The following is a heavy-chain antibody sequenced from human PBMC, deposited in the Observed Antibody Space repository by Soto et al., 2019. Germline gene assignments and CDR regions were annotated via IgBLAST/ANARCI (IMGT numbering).Heavy chain of an antibody. D-gene: IGHD3-3*01. CDR3: ARDRGTYDFRSGSHEADYYYYGMDV. V-gene: IGHV4-59*12. Sequence: TWETLSLTCTVSGGSIGSYYWSWIQQPPGKGLEWIGYIYYTASTTSYNPSLESRVTISVDTSKNHFSLKLSSVTAEDTAVYYCARDRGTYDFRSGSHEADYYYYGMDVWGQGTTVTSP. CDR2: IYYTASTT. CDR1: GGSIGSYY. J-gene: IGHJ6*02.